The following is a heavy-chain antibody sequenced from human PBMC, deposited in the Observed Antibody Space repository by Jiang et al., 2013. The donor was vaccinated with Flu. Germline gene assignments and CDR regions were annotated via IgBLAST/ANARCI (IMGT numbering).Heavy chain of an antibody. D-gene: IGHD2-2*01. Sequence: PSETLSLTCAVYGGSFSGYYWSWIRQPPGKGLEWIGEINHSGSTNYNPSLKSRVTISVDTSKNQFSLKLSSVTAADTAVYYCARESVVPARPNWFDPWGQGTLVTVSS. V-gene: IGHV4-34*01. CDR3: ARESVVPARPNWFDP. CDR2: INHSGST. J-gene: IGHJ5*02. CDR1: GGSFSGYY.